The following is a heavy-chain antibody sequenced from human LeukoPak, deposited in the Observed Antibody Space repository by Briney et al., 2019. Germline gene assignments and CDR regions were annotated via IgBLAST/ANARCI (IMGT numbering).Heavy chain of an antibody. CDR2: IRSKANSYAT. J-gene: IGHJ4*02. CDR3: TSPLKYSSGWYYFDY. V-gene: IGHV3-73*01. CDR1: GFTFSGSA. D-gene: IGHD6-19*01. Sequence: GGSLRLSCAASGFTFSGSAMHWVRQASGKGLEWVGRIRSKANSYATAYAASVNGRFTISRDDSKNTAYLQMNSLKTEDTAVYYCTSPLKYSSGWYYFDYWGQGTLVTVSS.